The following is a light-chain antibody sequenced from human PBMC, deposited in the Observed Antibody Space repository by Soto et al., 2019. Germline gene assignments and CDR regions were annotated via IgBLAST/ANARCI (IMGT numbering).Light chain of an antibody. Sequence: QSALTQPASVSGSPGQSITISCTGTSSDIGAYNFVSWYQQHPGKAPKLMLYDVNIRPSGVSNRFSGSKSGNTASLTISGLQAEDEADYYCTSWTTSNTRIFGGGTKRTVL. CDR2: DVN. CDR1: SSDIGAYNF. CDR3: TSWTTSNTRI. V-gene: IGLV2-14*03. J-gene: IGLJ2*01.